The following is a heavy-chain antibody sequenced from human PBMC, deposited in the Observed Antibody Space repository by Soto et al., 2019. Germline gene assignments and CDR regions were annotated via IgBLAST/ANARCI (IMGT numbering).Heavy chain of an antibody. CDR2: ISPHNDRT. V-gene: IGHV1-18*01. J-gene: IGHJ3*02. Sequence: QVPLVQSGADVKKPGASVKVSCKASGYNFTSYGISWVRQAPGQGLEWMGWISPHNDRTKYARRFQDRVTMPTETPTSTVYMELGSLRSDDTAVYYCARDLYYSSGRYFDHDAFDIWGQGTVVTVSS. D-gene: IGHD6-19*01. CDR1: GYNFTSYG. CDR3: ARDLYYSSGRYFDHDAFDI.